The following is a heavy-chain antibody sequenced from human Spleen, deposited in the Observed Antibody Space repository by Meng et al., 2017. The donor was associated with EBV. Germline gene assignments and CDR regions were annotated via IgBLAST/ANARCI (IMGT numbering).Heavy chain of an antibody. CDR3: ARGGPYYFDI. Sequence: QVHPQQWGAGLLQPSETLSLSCAVNGGALRRPFWSWIRQPPGKGLEWVGEINSSGSTEYNPSLKSRVTISEDTSRNQVSLKVRSVTAADTAVYYCARGGPYYFDIWGRGTLVTVSS. V-gene: IGHV4-34*01. J-gene: IGHJ2*01. CDR2: INSSGST. CDR1: GGALRRPF.